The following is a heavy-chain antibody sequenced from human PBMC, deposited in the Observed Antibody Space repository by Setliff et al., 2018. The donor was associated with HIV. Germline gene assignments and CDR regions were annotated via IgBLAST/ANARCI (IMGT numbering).Heavy chain of an antibody. CDR2: IYRSGST. D-gene: IGHD3-16*02. CDR3: ARHKDSDYVWGSYRPDGFDI. Sequence: SETLSLTCTVSGGSSSSSSFYWGWIRQPPGKGLEWIGDIYRSGSTYYNPSLRSRVTISVDTSKNQFYLNLNSVTDADTALYYCARHKDSDYVWGSYRPDGFDIWGQGTTVTVS. J-gene: IGHJ3*02. V-gene: IGHV4-39*01. CDR1: GGSSSSSSFY.